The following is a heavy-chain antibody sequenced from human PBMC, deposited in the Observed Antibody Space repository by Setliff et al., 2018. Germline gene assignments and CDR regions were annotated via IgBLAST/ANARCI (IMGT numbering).Heavy chain of an antibody. CDR2: IHHSGST. Sequence: PSETLSLTCTVSGVSITSHYWSWIRQPPGKALEWIGYIHHSGSTNYNPSLKSRVTLSMDTSRNHFSLNLTSLNAADTALYYCARDNIGPDALDIWGQGTMVTVSS. J-gene: IGHJ3*02. CDR3: ARDNIGPDALDI. V-gene: IGHV4-59*11. CDR1: GVSITSHY.